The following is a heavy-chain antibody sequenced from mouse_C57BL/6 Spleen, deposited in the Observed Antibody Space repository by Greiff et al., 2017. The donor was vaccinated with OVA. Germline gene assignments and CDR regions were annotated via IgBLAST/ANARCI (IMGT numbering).Heavy chain of an antibody. CDR3: ASYYSKGDY. V-gene: IGHV1-50*01. J-gene: IGHJ2*01. Sequence: QVQLQQPGAELVKPGASVKLSCKASGYTFTSYWMQWVKQRPGQGLEWIGEIDPSDSSTNYNQKFKGKATLTVDTSSSTAYMQLSILTSEDSAVYYCASYYSKGDYWGQGTTLTVSS. CDR2: IDPSDSST. D-gene: IGHD2-5*01. CDR1: GYTFTSYW.